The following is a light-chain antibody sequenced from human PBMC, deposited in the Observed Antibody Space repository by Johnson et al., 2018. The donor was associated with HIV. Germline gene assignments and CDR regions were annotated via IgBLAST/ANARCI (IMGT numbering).Light chain of an antibody. CDR1: SSNIGKNY. Sequence: QSVLTQPPSVSAAPRQKVTISCSGSSSNIGKNYVSWYRHLPGTAPKLLIYDNDKRPSGIPDRFSGSKSGTSATLDITGLQSGDEADYYCGTWDASLSVNVFGPGTKFTVL. CDR3: GTWDASLSVNV. CDR2: DND. J-gene: IGLJ1*01. V-gene: IGLV1-51*01.